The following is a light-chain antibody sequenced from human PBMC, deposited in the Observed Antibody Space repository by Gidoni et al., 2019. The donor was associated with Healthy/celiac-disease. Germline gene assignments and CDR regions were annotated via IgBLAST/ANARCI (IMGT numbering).Light chain of an antibody. J-gene: IGKJ4*01. CDR3: QQYDNLPAD. CDR2: DAS. CDR1: QDISNY. V-gene: IGKV1-33*01. Sequence: DIQMTQSPSSLSASVGDRVTITCQASQDISNYLNWYQQKPGKAPKLLIYDASNLETGVPSRFSGSGSGTDFTFTISSLQPEDIATYYCQQYDNLPADFXGXTKVEIK.